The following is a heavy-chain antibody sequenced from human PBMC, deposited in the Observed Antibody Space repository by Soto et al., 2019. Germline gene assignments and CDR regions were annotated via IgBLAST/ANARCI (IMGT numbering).Heavy chain of an antibody. CDR3: AREGSGYNL. J-gene: IGHJ1*01. V-gene: IGHV1-69*13. Sequence: VKVSCKASGGSFSSFGISWVRHAPGQGLEWMGGIIPVFGRPNYAQRFRGRLTITADESTNTVYLELIDLRSEDTAVYYCAREGSGYNLWGQGTQVTVST. CDR1: GGSFSSFG. D-gene: IGHD5-12*01. CDR2: IIPVFGRP.